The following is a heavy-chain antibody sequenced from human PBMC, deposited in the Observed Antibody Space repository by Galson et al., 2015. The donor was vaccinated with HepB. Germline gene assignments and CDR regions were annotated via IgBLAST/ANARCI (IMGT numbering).Heavy chain of an antibody. CDR1: GFTFPNYA. J-gene: IGHJ6*02. V-gene: IGHV3-30*02. D-gene: IGHD6-13*01. Sequence: SLRLSCAASGFTFPNYAMSWVRQAPGKGLEWVAFLRYDGRNEDYADAVKGRFTISRDNSKNTLYLEMHSLRAEDTAVYYCAKVEYSSAWYTEYHYYGMEVWGQGTTVTVSS. CDR2: LRYDGRNE. CDR3: AKVEYSSAWYTEYHYYGMEV.